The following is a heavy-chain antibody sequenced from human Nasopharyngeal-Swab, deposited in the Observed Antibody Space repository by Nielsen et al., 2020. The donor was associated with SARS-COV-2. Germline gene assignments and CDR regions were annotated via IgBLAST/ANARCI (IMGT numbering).Heavy chain of an antibody. J-gene: IGHJ6*02. CDR3: AKEGPGMFGVVGLDV. D-gene: IGHD3-3*01. V-gene: IGHV3-30*18. CDR2: ISYDGINK. Sequence: GESLKISCAASGFIFSNYGMHWVRQAPGKGLEWVAVISYDGINKYDADSVKGRFTISRDNSKATLYLQMNSLRPEDTAVYYCAKEGPGMFGVVGLDVWGQGTTVTVSS. CDR1: GFIFSNYG.